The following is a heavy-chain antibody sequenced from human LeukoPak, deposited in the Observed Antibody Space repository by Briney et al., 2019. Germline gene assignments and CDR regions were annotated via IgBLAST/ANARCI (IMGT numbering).Heavy chain of an antibody. CDR3: ARGGKRSGWLDFHL. CDR1: GDSITSFY. CDR2: IYYIVST. V-gene: IGHV4-59*01. J-gene: IGHJ2*01. D-gene: IGHD6-19*01. Sequence: SETLSPTCAVSGDSITSFYWSWIRQPPGKGLECIGSIYYIVSTYYNPSLKNQVTMSIENSKSLLSRKLGSVTAADPPCYSCARGGKRSGWLDFHLGGGGPLVPV.